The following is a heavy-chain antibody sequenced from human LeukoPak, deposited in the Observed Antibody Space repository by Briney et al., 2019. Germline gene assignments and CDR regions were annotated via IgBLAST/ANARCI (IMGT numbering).Heavy chain of an antibody. D-gene: IGHD2-21*01. V-gene: IGHV3-11*04. CDR3: ATLRIGFDS. CDR1: GFNFNDYY. J-gene: IGHJ5*01. CDR2: ITSGGITT. Sequence: GGSLRLSCAASGFNFNDYYMTWIRQTPGKGLEWLSFITSGGITTSYADSVRGRFTISRDNANNFLFLQMNDLRADDTAVYFCATLRIGFDSWGQGTLVTVAS.